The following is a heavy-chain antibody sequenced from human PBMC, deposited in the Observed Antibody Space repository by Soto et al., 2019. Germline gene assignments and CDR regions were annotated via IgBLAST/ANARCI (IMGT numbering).Heavy chain of an antibody. J-gene: IGHJ4*02. CDR2: VSGSGGST. CDR1: GFTFSSYA. D-gene: IGHD1-20*01. CDR3: AKPPDYNWNDY. Sequence: GSLRLSCAASGFTFSSYAMSWVRQAPGKGLEWVSAVSGSGGSTYYADSVKGRFTISRDNSKDTLYLQMNNLRAEDTAVYYCAKPPDYNWNDYWGQGTLVTVSS. V-gene: IGHV3-23*01.